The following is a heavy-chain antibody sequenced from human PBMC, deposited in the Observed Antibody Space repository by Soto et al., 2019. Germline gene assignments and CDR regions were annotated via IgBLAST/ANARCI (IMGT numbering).Heavy chain of an antibody. CDR3: ARDLSGRYYFDY. V-gene: IGHV3-7*01. J-gene: IGHJ4*02. CDR2: IKQDGSEK. D-gene: IGHD1-26*01. Sequence: GGSLRLSCAASGFTFSSYWMSWVRQAPGKGLEWVANIKQDGSEKYYVDYVKGRFTIYRDNSKNSLYLQMISLRAEDTAVYYCARDLSGRYYFDYWGQGTLVTVSS. CDR1: GFTFSSYW.